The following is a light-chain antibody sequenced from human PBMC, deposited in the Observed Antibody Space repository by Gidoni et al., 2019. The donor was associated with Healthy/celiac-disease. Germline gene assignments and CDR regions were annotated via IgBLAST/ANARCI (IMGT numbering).Light chain of an antibody. V-gene: IGLV2-14*03. CDR3: SSYTSSTTQV. CDR2: DIS. Sequence: QSALTQPASVSGSPGQSITISCTGTSGDVGGYEFVSWYQQHPGRAPKLMIYDISNRPSGVSNRFSGSKSGNTASLTISGLQAEDEADYYCSSYTSSTTQVFGTGTKVTVL. CDR1: SGDVGGYEF. J-gene: IGLJ1*01.